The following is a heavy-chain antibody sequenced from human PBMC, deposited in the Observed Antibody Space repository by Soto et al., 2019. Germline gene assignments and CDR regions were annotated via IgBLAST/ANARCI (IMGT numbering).Heavy chain of an antibody. Sequence: GGSLRLSCAASGFTFSSYAMHWVRQAPGKGLEWVSVISQDGSYKDYGDSVKGRFTVSRDNTKNTLYLQMNSLRTEDTAVYYCARGLRLGDQSYTVGYYYMPLAYWGQGAMVTVSS. D-gene: IGHD3-22*01. CDR2: ISQDGSYK. V-gene: IGHV3-30*04. CDR1: GFTFSSYA. J-gene: IGHJ4*02. CDR3: ARGLRLGDQSYTVGYYYMPLAY.